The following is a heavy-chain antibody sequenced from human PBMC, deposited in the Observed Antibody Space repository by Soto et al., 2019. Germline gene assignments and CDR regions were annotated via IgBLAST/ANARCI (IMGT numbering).Heavy chain of an antibody. CDR2: ISPIFGTA. V-gene: IGHV1-69*12. J-gene: IGHJ6*02. CDR3: EREYSGYEPASDYYYYYGKDV. D-gene: IGHD5-12*01. CDR1: GGTFSSYA. Sequence: QVQLVQSGAEVKKPGSSGKVSCKASGGTFSSYAISWVRQAPGQGLEWMGGISPIFGTANYAQKFQGRVTITADESTSTGYIELSRLRSEDTAVYYCEREYSGYEPASDYYYYYGKDVWGQGTTVPLSS.